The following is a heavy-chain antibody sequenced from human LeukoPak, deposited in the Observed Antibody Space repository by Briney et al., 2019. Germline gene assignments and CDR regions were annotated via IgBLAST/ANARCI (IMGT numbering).Heavy chain of an antibody. CDR1: GFTFSSYA. V-gene: IGHV3-23*01. CDR2: ISGSGGST. CDR3: AKDGGSSWYYFDY. Sequence: GGSLRLSCAASGFTFSSYAMSWVRQAPGKGLEWVSAISGSGGSTYYADSVKGRFTISRDNSKNTLYLQMSSLRAEDTAVYYCAKDGGSSWYYFDYWGQGTLVTVSS. D-gene: IGHD6-13*01. J-gene: IGHJ4*02.